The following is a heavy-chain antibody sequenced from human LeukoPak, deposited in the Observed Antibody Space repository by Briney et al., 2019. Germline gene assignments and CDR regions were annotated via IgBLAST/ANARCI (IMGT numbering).Heavy chain of an antibody. CDR2: INGDGSRT. J-gene: IGHJ4*02. CDR1: GFPFSTNW. D-gene: IGHD4-17*01. V-gene: IGHV3-74*01. CDR3: ARGATYAYYFDY. Sequence: GGSLRLSCAASGFPFSTNWMHWVRQAPGKGLVWVSRINGDGSRTNYADSVEGRFTISRDNAKNTVYLQMNSLRAEDTAVYYCARGATYAYYFDYWGQGILVTVSS.